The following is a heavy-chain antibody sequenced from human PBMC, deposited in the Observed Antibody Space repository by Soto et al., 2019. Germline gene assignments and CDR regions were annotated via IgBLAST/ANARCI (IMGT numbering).Heavy chain of an antibody. CDR3: ARHGFGSLHGLVDV. Sequence: QVQLQESGPGLVKPSETLSLTCTVSGGSITNYYCSWFRQPPGKGLEWIGYIQYNGYSAYNLSLKRRVTMSMDTSKTQFSLMLESVTATVTAVYDCARHGFGSLHGLVDVWGQGTTVIVSS. V-gene: IGHV4-59*08. D-gene: IGHD3-10*01. CDR1: GGSITNYY. J-gene: IGHJ6*02. CDR2: IQYNGYS.